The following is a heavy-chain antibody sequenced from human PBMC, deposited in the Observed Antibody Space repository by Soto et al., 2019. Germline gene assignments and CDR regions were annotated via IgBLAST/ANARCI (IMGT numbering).Heavy chain of an antibody. V-gene: IGHV1-18*04. Sequence: GASVKVSCKASGYTFTSYGISWVRQAPGQGLEWMGWISAYNGNTNYAQKLQGRVTMTTDTSTSTAYMELRSLRSDDTAVYYCARVSRNYDFWSGYYTEYYFDYWGQGTLVTVSS. CDR3: ARVSRNYDFWSGYYTEYYFDY. CDR1: GYTFTSYG. CDR2: ISAYNGNT. D-gene: IGHD3-3*01. J-gene: IGHJ4*02.